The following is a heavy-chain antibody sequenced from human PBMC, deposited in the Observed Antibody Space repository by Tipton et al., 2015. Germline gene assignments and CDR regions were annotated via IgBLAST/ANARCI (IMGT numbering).Heavy chain of an antibody. J-gene: IGHJ2*01. D-gene: IGHD4-17*01. Sequence: SLRLSCAASGFSVSTNYMSWVRQAPGKGLEWVSVIYSGGKTYYADSVKGRFTISRDTSENTVYLQMDTLRAEDTAVYYCAREYGEWCFELWGRGTLVTVSS. CDR3: AREYGEWCFEL. CDR2: IYSGGKT. CDR1: GFSVSTNY. V-gene: IGHV3-53*01.